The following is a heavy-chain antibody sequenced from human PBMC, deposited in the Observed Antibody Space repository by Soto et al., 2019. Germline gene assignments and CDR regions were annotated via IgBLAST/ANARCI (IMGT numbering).Heavy chain of an antibody. J-gene: IGHJ4*02. CDR3: ASSPRPARFNWNYCFDY. D-gene: IGHD1-7*01. CDR1: GGSISSSSYY. V-gene: IGHV4-39*01. Sequence: QLQLQESGPGLVKPSETLSLTCTVSGGSISSSSYYWGWIRQPPGKGLEWIGSIYYSGSTYYNPYLKSRVTISVDTSKNQFSMKLSSVTAADTAVYYCASSPRPARFNWNYCFDYWGQGTLVTVSS. CDR2: IYYSGST.